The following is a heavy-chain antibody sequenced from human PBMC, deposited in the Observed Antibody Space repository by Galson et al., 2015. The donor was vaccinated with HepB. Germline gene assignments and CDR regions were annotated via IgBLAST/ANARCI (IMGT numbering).Heavy chain of an antibody. CDR2: ISYDGSNK. CDR3: AKDYQLTLQYYYYMDV. D-gene: IGHD2-2*01. Sequence: SLRLSCAASGFTFSSYGMHWVRQAPGKGLEWVAVISYDGSNKYYADSVKGRFTISRDNSKNTLYLQMNSLRAEDTAVYYCAKDYQLTLQYYYYMDVWGKGTTVTVSS. CDR1: GFTFSSYG. V-gene: IGHV3-30*18. J-gene: IGHJ6*03.